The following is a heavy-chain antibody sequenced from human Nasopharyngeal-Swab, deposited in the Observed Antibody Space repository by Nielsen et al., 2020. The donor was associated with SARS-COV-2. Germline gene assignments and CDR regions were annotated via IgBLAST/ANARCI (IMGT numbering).Heavy chain of an antibody. CDR3: ARIKSTAAAGVGGAFDI. CDR1: GFSLSTSGMC. CDR2: IDWDDDK. Sequence: SGPTLVKPTQTLTLTCTFSGFSLSTSGMCVSWIRQPPGKALEWLALIDWDDDKYYSTSPKTRLTISKDTSKNQVVLTMTNMDPVDTATYYCARIKSTAAAGVGGAFDIWGQGTMVTVSS. J-gene: IGHJ3*02. D-gene: IGHD6-13*01. V-gene: IGHV2-70*01.